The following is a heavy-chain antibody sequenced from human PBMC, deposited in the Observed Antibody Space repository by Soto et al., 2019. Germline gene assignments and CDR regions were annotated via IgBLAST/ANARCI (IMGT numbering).Heavy chain of an antibody. CDR2: ISSSSSYI. CDR1: GFTFSSYS. Sequence: GGSLRLSCAASGFTFSSYSMNWVRQAPGKGLEWVSSISSSSSYIYYADSVKGRFTISRDNAKNSLYLQMNSLRAEDTAVYYCARALSAHYYYYMDVWGKGTTVTVSS. V-gene: IGHV3-21*01. CDR3: ARALSAHYYYYMDV. J-gene: IGHJ6*03.